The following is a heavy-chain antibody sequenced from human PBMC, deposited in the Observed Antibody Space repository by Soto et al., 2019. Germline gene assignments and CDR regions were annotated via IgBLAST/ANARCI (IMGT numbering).Heavy chain of an antibody. V-gene: IGHV4-59*01. CDR1: GASIRNFY. Sequence: QVHLQESGPGLVKPSETMSLTCTASGASIRNFYWNWVRQFPGKGLEWIGHIYNGERTNYNPSLKSRVTISVDTSKHQFSLKLSSVTVADTAVYYCAQTTGWPGVDYWGQGTRVAVSS. J-gene: IGHJ4*02. CDR2: IYNGERT. D-gene: IGHD6-19*01. CDR3: AQTTGWPGVDY.